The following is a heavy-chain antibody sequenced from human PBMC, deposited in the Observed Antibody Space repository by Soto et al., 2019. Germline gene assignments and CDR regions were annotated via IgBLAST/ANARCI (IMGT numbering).Heavy chain of an antibody. J-gene: IGHJ3*02. D-gene: IGHD6-19*01. CDR1: GYTFTSYG. V-gene: IGHV1-18*01. CDR3: ARALPRMAVEPFDAFDI. Sequence: GASVKVSCKASGYTFTSYGISWVRQAPGQGLEWMGWISAYNGNTNYAQKLQGRVTMTTDTSTSTAYMELRSLRSDDTAVYYCARALPRMAVEPFDAFDIWGQGTMVTVS. CDR2: ISAYNGNT.